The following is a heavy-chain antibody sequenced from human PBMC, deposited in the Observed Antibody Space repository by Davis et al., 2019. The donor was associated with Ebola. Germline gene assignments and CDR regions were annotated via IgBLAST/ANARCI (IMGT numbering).Heavy chain of an antibody. CDR2: IRSKAYGGTT. CDR3: TREISAGA. Sequence: GESLKIPCTASGFTFGDYAMSWFRQAPGKGLEWVGFIRSKAYGGTTEYAASVKGRFTISRHDSKSIAYLQMNSLKTEDTAVYYCTREISAGAWGQGTLVTVSS. V-gene: IGHV3-49*03. CDR1: GFTFGDYA. J-gene: IGHJ4*02. D-gene: IGHD2/OR15-2a*01.